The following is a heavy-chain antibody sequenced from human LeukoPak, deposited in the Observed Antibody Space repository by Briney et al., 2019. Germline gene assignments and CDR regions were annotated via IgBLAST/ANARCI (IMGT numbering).Heavy chain of an antibody. V-gene: IGHV3-30-3*01. CDR2: ISYDGSNK. CDR1: GFTFSSYA. Sequence: GGSLRLSCAASGFTFSSYAMHWVRQAPGKGLEWVAVISYDGSNKYYADSVKGRFTISRDNSKNTPYLQMNSLRAEDTAVYYCVSSXHSGWXXXXEYFQHWGQGTLVTVSS. D-gene: IGHD6-19*01. CDR3: VSSXHSGWXXXXEYFQH. J-gene: IGHJ1*01.